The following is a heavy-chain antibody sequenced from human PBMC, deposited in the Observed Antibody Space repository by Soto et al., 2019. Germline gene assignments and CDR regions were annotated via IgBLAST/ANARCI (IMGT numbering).Heavy chain of an antibody. Sequence: PSETLSLTCTVSGGSISSYYWSWIRQPPGKGLEWIGYIYYSGSTNYNPSLKSRVTISVDTSRNQISLKLSSVTAADTAVYYCARRYGGNFDYWGQGTLVTVSS. V-gene: IGHV4-59*01. CDR1: GGSISSYY. CDR3: ARRYGGNFDY. J-gene: IGHJ4*02. CDR2: IYYSGST. D-gene: IGHD3-16*01.